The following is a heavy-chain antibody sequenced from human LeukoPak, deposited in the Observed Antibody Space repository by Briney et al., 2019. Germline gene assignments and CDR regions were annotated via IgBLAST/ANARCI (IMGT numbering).Heavy chain of an antibody. CDR3: ASSRQLATRYFDY. J-gene: IGHJ4*02. CDR2: IYHSGST. CDR1: GGSISSSNW. Sequence: SENLSLTCAVSGGSISSSNWWSWVRQPPGKGLEWIGEIYHSGSTKYNPSLKSRVTISVDKSKNQFSLKLSSVTAADTAVYYCASSRQLATRYFDYWGQGTLVTVSS. D-gene: IGHD5-12*01. V-gene: IGHV4-4*02.